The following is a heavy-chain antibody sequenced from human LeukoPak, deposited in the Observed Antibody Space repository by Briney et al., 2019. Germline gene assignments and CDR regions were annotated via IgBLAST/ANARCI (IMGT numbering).Heavy chain of an antibody. J-gene: IGHJ4*02. Sequence: GGSLRLSCAASGFTFSSYAMHWVRQAPGKGLEWVAVISYDGSNKYYADSVKGRFTISRDNSKNTLYLQMNSLRAEDTAVYYCAREQGRVIVGATWAFDYWGQGTLVTVSS. CDR1: GFTFSSYA. CDR3: AREQGRVIVGATWAFDY. V-gene: IGHV3-30-3*01. CDR2: ISYDGSNK. D-gene: IGHD1-26*01.